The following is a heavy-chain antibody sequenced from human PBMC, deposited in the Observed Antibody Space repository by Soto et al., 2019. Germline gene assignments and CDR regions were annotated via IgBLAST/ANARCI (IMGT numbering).Heavy chain of an antibody. Sequence: QVQLVQSGAEVKKPGASVTVSCKTSGYRFIYYPIHWVRQAPGQGLEWMGWINIGNGNTQYSQTFQGRVTISSDTSATTVYMELSSLRSEDTAVYYCAREPLCGGKSYVNYFDPWGQGTLVTVSS. J-gene: IGHJ5*02. V-gene: IGHV1-3*04. CDR3: AREPLCGGKSYVNYFDP. CDR2: INIGNGNT. CDR1: GYRFIYYP. D-gene: IGHD2-15*01.